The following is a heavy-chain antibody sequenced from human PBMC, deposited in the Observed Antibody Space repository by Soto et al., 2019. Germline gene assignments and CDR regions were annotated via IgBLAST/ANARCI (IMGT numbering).Heavy chain of an antibody. D-gene: IGHD2-15*01. CDR2: IIPIFGTA. Sequence: SVKVSCKASGGTFSSYAISWVRQAPGQGLEWMGGIIPIFGTANYAQKFQERVTITADESTSTAYMELSSLRSEDTAVYYCAALPPYVDCSGGSCYWSDYWGQGTLVTVSS. CDR3: AALPPYVDCSGGSCYWSDY. J-gene: IGHJ4*02. CDR1: GGTFSSYA. V-gene: IGHV1-69*13.